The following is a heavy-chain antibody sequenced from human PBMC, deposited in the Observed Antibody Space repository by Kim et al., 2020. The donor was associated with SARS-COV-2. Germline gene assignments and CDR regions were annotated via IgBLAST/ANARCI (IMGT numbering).Heavy chain of an antibody. Sequence: RTIYYADAVKGRFTISRDNAKNSLYLQMNSLGAEDTAVYYCATYADNDYWGQGTLVTVSS. J-gene: IGHJ4*02. V-gene: IGHV3-48*03. CDR2: RTI. D-gene: IGHD2-2*01. CDR3: ATYADNDY.